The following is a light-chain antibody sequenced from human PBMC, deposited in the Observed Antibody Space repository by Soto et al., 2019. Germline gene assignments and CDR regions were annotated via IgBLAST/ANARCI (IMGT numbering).Light chain of an antibody. CDR3: QQSYGTPLT. V-gene: IGKV1-39*01. J-gene: IGKJ4*01. CDR2: AAS. Sequence: DMEMTQSPSSLSASVGDRVTITCRASQSISNYLNWYQHKPGKVPKLLIYAASSLQSGVPTRFSGSGSPTDFTLTINSLQPEDFATYYCQQSYGTPLTFGGGTKIEIK. CDR1: QSISNY.